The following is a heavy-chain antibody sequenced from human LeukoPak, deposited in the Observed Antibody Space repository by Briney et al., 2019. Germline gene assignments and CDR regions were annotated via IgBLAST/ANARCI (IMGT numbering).Heavy chain of an antibody. D-gene: IGHD5-18*01. CDR1: GGTFSSYA. V-gene: IGHV1-69*05. Sequence: ASVKVSCKASGGTFSSYAISWVRQAPGQGLEWMGGIIPIFGTANYAQKFQGRVTITTDESTSTAYMELSSLRSEDTAVYYCARDPDKYSYGPEGYWGQGTLVTVSS. CDR3: ARDPDKYSYGPEGY. CDR2: IIPIFGTA. J-gene: IGHJ4*02.